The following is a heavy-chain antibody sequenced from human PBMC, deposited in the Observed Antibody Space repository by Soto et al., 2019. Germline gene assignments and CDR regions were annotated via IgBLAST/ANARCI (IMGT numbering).Heavy chain of an antibody. V-gene: IGHV3-9*01. CDR2: ISWNSGSI. Sequence: EVQLVESGGGLVQPGRSLRLSCAASGFTFDDYAMHWVRQAPGKGLEWVSGISWNSGSIGYADSVKGRFTISRDNAKNSLYLQMNSLRAEDTALYYCAKDQEAVAGTRWFDPWGQGTLVTVSS. D-gene: IGHD6-19*01. CDR1: GFTFDDYA. CDR3: AKDQEAVAGTRWFDP. J-gene: IGHJ5*02.